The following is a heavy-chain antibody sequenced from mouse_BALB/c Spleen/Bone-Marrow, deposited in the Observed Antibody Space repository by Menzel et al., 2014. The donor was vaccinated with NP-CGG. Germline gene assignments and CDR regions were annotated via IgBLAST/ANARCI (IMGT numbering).Heavy chain of an antibody. V-gene: IGHV1-39*01. CDR2: IDPFYGGT. Sequence: EVQLQQSGPELEKPGASVKISCKASGYPFTGYNMNWVKQSNGKSLEWIGSIDPFYGGTNYNQKFKGKATLTVDKSSSTAYMQLKSLTSEDSAVYYCARFVNYFDYWGQGTTLTVSS. CDR3: ARFVNYFDY. J-gene: IGHJ2*01. CDR1: GYPFTGYN.